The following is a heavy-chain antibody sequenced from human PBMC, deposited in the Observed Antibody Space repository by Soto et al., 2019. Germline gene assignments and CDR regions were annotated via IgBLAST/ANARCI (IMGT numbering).Heavy chain of an antibody. D-gene: IGHD3-3*01. CDR2: IIPIFGTA. CDR3: ARGRAAYDFWSGYSNYYYYGMDV. V-gene: IGHV1-69*01. J-gene: IGHJ6*02. Sequence: QVQRVQSGAEVKKPGSSVKVSCKASGGTFSSYAISWVRQAPGQGLEWMGGIIPIFGTANYAQKFQGRVTITADESTSTDYMELSSLRSEDKAVYYCARGRAAYDFWSGYSNYYYYGMDVWGQGTTVTVSS. CDR1: GGTFSSYA.